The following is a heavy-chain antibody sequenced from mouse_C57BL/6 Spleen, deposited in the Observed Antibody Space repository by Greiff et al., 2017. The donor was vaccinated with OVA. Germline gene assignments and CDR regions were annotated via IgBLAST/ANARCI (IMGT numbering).Heavy chain of an antibody. CDR2: ISDGGSYT. Sequence: EVQLMESGGGLVKPGGSLKLSCAASGFTFSSYAMSWVRQTPGQRLEWVATISDGGSYTYYPDNVKGRSTISTDNAKNNLYLQMSHLKSEDTAMYYCARKDYGSSSYYFDYWGQGTTLTVSS. J-gene: IGHJ2*01. CDR3: ARKDYGSSSYYFDY. V-gene: IGHV5-4*01. D-gene: IGHD1-1*01. CDR1: GFTFSSYA.